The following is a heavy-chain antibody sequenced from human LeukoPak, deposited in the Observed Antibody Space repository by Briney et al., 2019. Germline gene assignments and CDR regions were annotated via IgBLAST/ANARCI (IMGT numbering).Heavy chain of an antibody. CDR2: IKSKTDGRTT. D-gene: IGHD1-26*01. Sequence: GGSLRLSCAASGLTFSNAWTSWVRQAPGKGREWVSRIKSKTDGRTTDYGAPVKGRFIISRDDSKNTLYLQMNGLKIEDTAVYYCITDPGEWEPIWGQGTMVTVSS. CDR1: GLTFSNAW. V-gene: IGHV3-15*01. J-gene: IGHJ3*02. CDR3: ITDPGEWEPI.